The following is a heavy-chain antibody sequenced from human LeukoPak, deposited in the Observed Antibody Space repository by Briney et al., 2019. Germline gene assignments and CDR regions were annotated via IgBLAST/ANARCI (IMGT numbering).Heavy chain of an antibody. CDR3: AELGITMIGGV. Sequence: GGSLRLSCAASGFSFSRAWMSWVRQAPGKGLEWVGRIKSKSDGGTTDYAAPVKGRFTISRDDSKNTLFLQVNSLKIEDTAVYYCAELGITMIGGVWGKGTTVTISS. CDR1: GFSFSRAW. V-gene: IGHV3-15*05. CDR2: IKSKSDGGTT. J-gene: IGHJ6*04. D-gene: IGHD3-10*02.